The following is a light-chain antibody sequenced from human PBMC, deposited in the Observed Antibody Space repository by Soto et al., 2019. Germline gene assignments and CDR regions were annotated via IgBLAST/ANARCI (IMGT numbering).Light chain of an antibody. V-gene: IGKV1-39*01. CDR3: QQSYSTLLT. J-gene: IGKJ4*01. CDR1: QSISSY. CDR2: AAS. Sequence: DIQMTQSPSSLSASVGDRVTITCRASQSISSYLNWYQQKPGKAPKLLIYAASSLQSGVPSRFSGSGSGTDFTIPISSLQPEDFATYYCQQSYSTLLTFGGGTKVEIK.